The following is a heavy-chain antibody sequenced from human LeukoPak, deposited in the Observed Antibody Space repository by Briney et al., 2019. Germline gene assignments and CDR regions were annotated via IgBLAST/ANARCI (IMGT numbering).Heavy chain of an antibody. Sequence: GGSLRLSCAVSGFTFRTSWMTWVRQAPGRGLERVAIINPDGSKKYYLESLKGRITTSRDNAENSVHLQMNSLKAEDTAIYYCARDRAYSAFDYWGQGTLVTVSS. CDR1: GFTFRTSW. CDR3: ARDRAYSAFDY. CDR2: INPDGSKK. D-gene: IGHD1-26*01. V-gene: IGHV3-7*03. J-gene: IGHJ4*02.